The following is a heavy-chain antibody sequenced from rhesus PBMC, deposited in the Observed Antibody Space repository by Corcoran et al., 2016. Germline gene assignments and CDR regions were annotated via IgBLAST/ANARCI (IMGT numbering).Heavy chain of an antibody. CDR3: ARDRIAAAGGFDY. D-gene: IGHD6-25*01. CDR1: GGSISSGYD. Sequence: QVQLQESGPGVVKPSETLSLTCAVSGGSISSGYDWSWIRQPPGKGLEWIGYIYGSSGSTNYNPSLKNLFTISNDASKNQFSLKLSSVTAADTAVYYCARDRIAAAGGFDYWGQGVLVTVSS. CDR2: IYGSSGST. V-gene: IGHV4-76*01. J-gene: IGHJ4*01.